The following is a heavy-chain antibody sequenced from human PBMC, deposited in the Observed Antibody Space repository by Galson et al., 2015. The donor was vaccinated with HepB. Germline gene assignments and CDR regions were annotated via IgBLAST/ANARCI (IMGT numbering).Heavy chain of an antibody. D-gene: IGHD3-3*01. Sequence: SLRLSCAASRFSFSTYGMHWVRQAPGKGLEWVAFTSDDGNNKNYADSVKGRFTISRDNSKNTLYLQMNSLRAEDTAVYYCAKVGEYPDFWNGSKRYYFDYWGQGTLVIVSS. CDR3: AKVGEYPDFWNGSKRYYFDY. J-gene: IGHJ4*02. CDR2: TSDDGNNK. CDR1: RFSFSTYG. V-gene: IGHV3-30*18.